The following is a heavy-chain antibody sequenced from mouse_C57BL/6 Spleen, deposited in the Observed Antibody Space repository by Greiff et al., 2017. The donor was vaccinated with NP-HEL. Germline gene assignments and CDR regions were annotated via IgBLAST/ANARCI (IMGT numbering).Heavy chain of an antibody. D-gene: IGHD2-3*01. CDR2: INPNNGGT. CDR1: GYTFTDYN. J-gene: IGHJ1*03. Sequence: EVQLQQSGPELVKPGASVKMSCKASGYTFTDYNMHWVKQSHGKSLEWIGYINPNNGGTSYNQKFKGKATLTVNKSSSTAYMELRSLTSEDSAVYYCARSGYYYWYFDVWGTGTTVTVSS. CDR3: ARSGYYYWYFDV. V-gene: IGHV1-22*01.